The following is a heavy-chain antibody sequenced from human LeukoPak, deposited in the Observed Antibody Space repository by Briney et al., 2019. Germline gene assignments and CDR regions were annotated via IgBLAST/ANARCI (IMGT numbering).Heavy chain of an antibody. CDR2: ISSSSSYI. D-gene: IGHD1-7*01. Sequence: GGSLRLSCAASGFTFSSYSMNWARQAPGKGLEWVSSISSSSSYIYYADSVKGRFTISRDNAKNSLYLQMNSLRAEDTAVYYCASNPGRGTHYYYMDVWGKGTTVTVSS. CDR1: GFTFSSYS. J-gene: IGHJ6*03. V-gene: IGHV3-21*01. CDR3: ASNPGRGTHYYYMDV.